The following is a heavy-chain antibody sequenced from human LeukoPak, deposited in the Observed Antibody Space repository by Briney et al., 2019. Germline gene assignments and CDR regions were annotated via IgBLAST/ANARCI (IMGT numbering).Heavy chain of an antibody. V-gene: IGHV1-46*01. CDR1: GYTFTSYY. CDR2: INPSGGST. CDR3: ARDSSGYYFYGPWYFDL. J-gene: IGHJ2*01. D-gene: IGHD3-22*01. Sequence: ASVKVSCKASGYTFTSYYMHWVRQAPGQGLEWMGIINPSGGSTSYAQKFQGRVTMTRDMSTSTVYMELSGLRSEDTAVYYCARDSSGYYFYGPWYFDLWGRGTLVTVSS.